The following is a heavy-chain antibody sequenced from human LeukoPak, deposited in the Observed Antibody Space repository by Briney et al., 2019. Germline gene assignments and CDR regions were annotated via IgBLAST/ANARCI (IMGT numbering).Heavy chain of an antibody. V-gene: IGHV1-69*02. Sequence: GSIIPILGIANYAQKFQGRFTITADKSTSTAYMELSSLRSEDTAVYYCARSYYDSSGYYFDWGQGTLVTVSS. J-gene: IGHJ4*02. CDR2: IIPILGIA. D-gene: IGHD3-22*01. CDR3: ARSYYDSSGYYFD.